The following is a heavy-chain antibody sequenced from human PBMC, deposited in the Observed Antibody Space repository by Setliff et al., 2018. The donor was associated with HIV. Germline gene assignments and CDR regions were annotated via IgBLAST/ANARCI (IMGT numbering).Heavy chain of an antibody. J-gene: IGHJ3*02. Sequence: ASVKVSCKASGYTFTSYEINWLRQAPGRGLEWMGWIHTEQGFPMYAQGFTGRFVFSLDPSVSTAYLQINSLNPDDGAVYYCAVDRHAFDIWGQGTVVTVSS. CDR1: GYTFTSYE. CDR2: IHTEQGFP. CDR3: AVDRHAFDI. V-gene: IGHV7-4-1*02. D-gene: IGHD5-12*01.